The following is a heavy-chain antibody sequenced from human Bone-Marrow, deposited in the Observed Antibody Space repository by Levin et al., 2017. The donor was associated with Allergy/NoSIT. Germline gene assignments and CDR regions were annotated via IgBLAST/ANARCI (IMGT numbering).Heavy chain of an antibody. J-gene: IGHJ4*02. CDR3: SRAILRFLEWEKIDY. CDR1: GFTFGDYG. D-gene: IGHD3-3*01. Sequence: PGGSLRLSCTTSGFTFGDYGMSWFRQAPGKGLEWVGFIRSKVYARTTEYAASVKGRFTISTDDSKSIAYLQMNSLKTEDTGVYYCSRAILRFLEWEKIDYWGQGTLVTVSS. V-gene: IGHV3-49*03. CDR2: IRSKVYARTT.